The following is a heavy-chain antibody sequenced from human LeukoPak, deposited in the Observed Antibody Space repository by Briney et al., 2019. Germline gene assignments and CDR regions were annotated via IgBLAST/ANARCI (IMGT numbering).Heavy chain of an antibody. D-gene: IGHD2/OR15-2a*01. Sequence: PGGSLRLSCAASGITFSSYNMNWVRQARGKGLEWASDISSSSSTIYYADSVKGRFTISRDNAKNSLYLQMNSLRDEDTAVYYCARDLLLGWGQGTLVTVSS. CDR3: ARDLLLG. CDR2: ISSSSSTI. J-gene: IGHJ4*02. V-gene: IGHV3-48*02. CDR1: GITFSSYN.